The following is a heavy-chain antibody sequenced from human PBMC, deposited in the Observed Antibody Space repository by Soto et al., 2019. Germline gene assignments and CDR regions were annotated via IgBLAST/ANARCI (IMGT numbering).Heavy chain of an antibody. CDR2: IYPADSDA. V-gene: IGHV5-51*01. D-gene: IGHD6-13*01. Sequence: PGESLKISCQGSGYRFSGYWIGWVRQMPGKGLEWMGIIYPADSDARYSPSFEGQVTMSVDKSITTAYLQWSSLKASDTAMYYCASGYSSSWFYDYYYGMDVWGQGTTVTVSS. J-gene: IGHJ6*02. CDR1: GYRFSGYW. CDR3: ASGYSSSWFYDYYYGMDV.